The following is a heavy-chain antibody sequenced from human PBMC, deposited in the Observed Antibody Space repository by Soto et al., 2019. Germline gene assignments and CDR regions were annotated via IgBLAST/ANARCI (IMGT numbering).Heavy chain of an antibody. CDR1: GYTFTSYG. J-gene: IGHJ6*01. CDR3: PRVRLTVTAYANARPDYRVYVRDV. Sequence: QVQLVQSGAEVKKPGASVKVSCKASGYTFTSYGISWVRQAPGQGLEWMGWISAYNGNTNYAQKLQGRVTMTTDTSTRTDYMERRGLGSDDNAVYYFPRVRLTVTAYANARPDYRVYVRDVWGQETTVTVS. CDR2: ISAYNGNT. D-gene: IGHD4-4*01. V-gene: IGHV1-18*01.